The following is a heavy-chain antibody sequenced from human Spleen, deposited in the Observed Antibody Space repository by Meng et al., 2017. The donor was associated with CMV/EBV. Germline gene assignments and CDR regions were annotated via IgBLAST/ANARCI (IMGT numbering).Heavy chain of an antibody. V-gene: IGHV5-51*01. D-gene: IGHD2-2*01. CDR3: ARLGVTSTSFDY. CDR1: GYTFTSYW. J-gene: IGHJ4*02. CDR2: IYPGDSDT. Sequence: GESLKISCEGSGYTFTSYWIGWVRQMPGKGLEWMGIIYPGDSDTRYSPSFQGQVTISADKSITTAYLQWSSLMASDSAMYYCARLGVTSTSFDYWGPGTLVTVSS.